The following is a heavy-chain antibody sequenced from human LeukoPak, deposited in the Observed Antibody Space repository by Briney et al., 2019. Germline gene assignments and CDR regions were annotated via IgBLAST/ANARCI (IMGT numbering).Heavy chain of an antibody. D-gene: IGHD6-13*01. CDR2: ISSSSSYI. J-gene: IGHJ4*02. CDR3: ARGPRYSFY. Sequence: GGSLRLSCAASGFTFADYSMNWVRQAPGKGLEWVSSISSSSSYIYYADSVKGRFTISRDQANNTLYLQMNTLRDEDTAVYYCARGPRYSFYWGQGTLVSVSS. V-gene: IGHV3-21*04. CDR1: GFTFADYS.